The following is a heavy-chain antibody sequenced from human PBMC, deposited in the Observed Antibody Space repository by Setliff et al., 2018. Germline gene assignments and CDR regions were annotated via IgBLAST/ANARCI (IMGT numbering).Heavy chain of an antibody. D-gene: IGHD3-10*01. CDR2: INWDGRTR. CDR3: ARDHVYGSQYYYYYYGMDV. J-gene: IGHJ6*02. Sequence: PGGSLRLSCAASGFNFKGHGMNWVRQALGKGLEWVSTINWDGRTRGYTDSVKGRFTISRDNSKNTLYLQMNSLRAEDTAVYYCARDHVYGSQYYYYYYGMDVWGQGTTVTVSS. V-gene: IGHV3-20*04. CDR1: GFNFKGHG.